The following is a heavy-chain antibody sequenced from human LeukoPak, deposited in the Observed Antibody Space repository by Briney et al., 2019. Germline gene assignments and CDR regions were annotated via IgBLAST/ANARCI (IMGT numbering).Heavy chain of an antibody. Sequence: GGSLRLSCAASGFTVSSYAMSWVRQAPGKGLEWVSSISGSGGSTYYADSVKGRFTISRDNSKNTLYLQMNSLRAEDTAVYYCASLYCSGGSCYFDYWGQGTLVTVSS. CDR2: ISGSGGST. J-gene: IGHJ4*02. CDR1: GFTVSSYA. CDR3: ASLYCSGGSCYFDY. D-gene: IGHD2-15*01. V-gene: IGHV3-23*01.